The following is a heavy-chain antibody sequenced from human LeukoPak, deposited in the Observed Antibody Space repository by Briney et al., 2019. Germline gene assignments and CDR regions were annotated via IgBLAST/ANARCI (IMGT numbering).Heavy chain of an antibody. CDR1: GLRVSRNF. CDR3: SKSFETSGYYGPDAFET. J-gene: IGHJ3*02. D-gene: IGHD3-22*01. Sequence: GGSLRLSCGASGLRVSRNFLPWVRQAPGKGLEWVSIMYGDGSTYNADSVKGRFTISRDNSNNTVFLQMHSLRAEDTGVYYCSKSFETSGYYGPDAFETWGQGTMVTVSS. CDR2: MYGDGST. V-gene: IGHV3-66*01.